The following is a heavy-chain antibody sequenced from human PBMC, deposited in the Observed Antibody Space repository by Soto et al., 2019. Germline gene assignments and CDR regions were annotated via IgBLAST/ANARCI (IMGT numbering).Heavy chain of an antibody. CDR3: AREHVGSYGMDV. J-gene: IGHJ6*02. D-gene: IGHD1-26*01. V-gene: IGHV1-46*03. CDR2: INPSGGST. CDR1: GYTFTSYY. Sequence: QVQLVQSGAEVKKPGASVKVSCKASGYTFTSYYMHWVRQAPGQGLEWMGIINPSGGSTSYAQKVQGSVTMTRDTSTSTVYMELSSLRSEDTAVYYCAREHVGSYGMDVWGQGTTVTVSS.